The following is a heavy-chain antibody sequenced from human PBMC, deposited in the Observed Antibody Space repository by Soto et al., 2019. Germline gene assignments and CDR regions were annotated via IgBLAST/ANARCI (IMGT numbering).Heavy chain of an antibody. CDR2: IYYSGST. CDR3: ARDSNRRTPILRD. D-gene: IGHD3-3*01. V-gene: IGHV4-31*03. Sequence: QVQLQESGPGLVKPSQTLSLTCTVSGGSISSGGYYWSWIRQHPGKGLEWIGYIYYSGSTYYNPSLTSRVXXSXDXXKNQFSLKLSSVTAADTAVYYCARDSNRRTPILRDWGQGTLVTVSS. CDR1: GGSISSGGYY. J-gene: IGHJ4*02.